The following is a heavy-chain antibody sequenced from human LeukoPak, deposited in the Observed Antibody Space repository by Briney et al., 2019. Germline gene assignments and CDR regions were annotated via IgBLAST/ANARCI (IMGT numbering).Heavy chain of an antibody. CDR3: AKPSRRVGVPFDY. Sequence: GGTLRLSCAASGFTFSSYGMSWVRQAPGKGLEWVSAISGSGGSTYYADSVKGRFTISRDNSKNTLYLQMNSLRAEDTAVYYCAKPSRRVGVPFDYWGQGTLVTVSS. D-gene: IGHD3-16*01. J-gene: IGHJ4*02. CDR1: GFTFSSYG. V-gene: IGHV3-23*01. CDR2: ISGSGGST.